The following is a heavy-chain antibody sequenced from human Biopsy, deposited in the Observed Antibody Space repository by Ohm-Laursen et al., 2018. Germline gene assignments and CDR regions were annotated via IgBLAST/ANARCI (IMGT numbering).Heavy chain of an antibody. V-gene: IGHV3-21*01. CDR1: GFPFTGFS. J-gene: IGHJ6*02. CDR3: ARDSSRRAREGGMDA. Sequence: SLRLSCAATGFPFTGFSMDWVRQAPGKGLKWISYISETSSHIYDADSVRGRFTVARDIAKNSLYPQLNSLRVEDTAVYYCARDSSRRAREGGMDAWGQGTTVTVSS. CDR2: ISETSSHI. D-gene: IGHD6-6*01.